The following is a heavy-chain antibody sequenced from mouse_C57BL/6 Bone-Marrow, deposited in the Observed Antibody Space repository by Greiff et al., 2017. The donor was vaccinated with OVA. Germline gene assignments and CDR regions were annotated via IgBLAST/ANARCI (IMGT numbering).Heavy chain of an antibody. CDR3: ARSHYYGSRYYFDY. J-gene: IGHJ2*01. CDR1: GYTFTDYY. V-gene: IGHV1-19*01. D-gene: IGHD1-1*01. Sequence: EVQLQQSGPVLVKPGASVKMSCKASGYTFTDYYMNWVKQSHGKSLEWIGVINPYNGGTSYNQKFKGKATLTVDKSSSTAYMELNSLTSEDSAVYYCARSHYYGSRYYFDYWGQGTTLTVSS. CDR2: INPYNGGT.